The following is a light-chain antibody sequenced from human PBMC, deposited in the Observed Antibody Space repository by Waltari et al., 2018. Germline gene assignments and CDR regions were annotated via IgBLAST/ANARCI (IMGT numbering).Light chain of an antibody. Sequence: QAVVTQEPSLIVSPGGTVILTCGPSTGAVTSGHSPYWCQQKPGQAPRTLIYDTSNKHPRTLTRCAGALLGGNAALTLSGAHPEDGTEYYCLLQYSGPWVFGGGTSLTVL. CDR2: DTS. CDR3: LLQYSGPWV. CDR1: TGAVTSGHS. J-gene: IGLJ3*02. V-gene: IGLV7-46*01.